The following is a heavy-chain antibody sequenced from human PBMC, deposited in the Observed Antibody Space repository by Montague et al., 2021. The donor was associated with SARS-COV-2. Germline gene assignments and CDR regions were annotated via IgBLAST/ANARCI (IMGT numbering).Heavy chain of an antibody. CDR3: ARDSGYYDSSGYSYDAFDI. Sequence: TLSLTCTVSGRSISSGGYYWSWIRPHPGKGLEWFGYIYHTGSTHYHPSLKSRVTISKETSKNHLSLNLSSVTAADSAVYYCARDSGYYDSSGYSYDAFDIWGQGTKVTVSS. J-gene: IGHJ3*02. CDR2: IYHTGST. D-gene: IGHD3-22*01. CDR1: GRSISSGGYY. V-gene: IGHV4-31*03.